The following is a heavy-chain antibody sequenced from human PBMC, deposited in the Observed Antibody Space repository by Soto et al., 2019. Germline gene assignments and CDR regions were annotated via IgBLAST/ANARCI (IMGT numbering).Heavy chain of an antibody. CDR2: ISYDGSNK. J-gene: IGHJ4*02. D-gene: IGHD3-16*01. CDR3: ARGSYYDYVWGSPPELDY. Sequence: QVQLVESGGGVVQPGRSLRLSCAASGFTFSSYAMHWVRQAPGKGLEWVAVISYDGSNKYYADSVKGRFTISRDNSKNTPYLQMNSLGAEDTAVYYCARGSYYDYVWGSPPELDYWGQGPLVTVSS. CDR1: GFTFSSYA. V-gene: IGHV3-30-3*01.